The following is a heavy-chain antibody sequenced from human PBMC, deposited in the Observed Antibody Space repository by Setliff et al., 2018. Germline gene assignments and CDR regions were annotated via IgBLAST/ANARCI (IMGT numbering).Heavy chain of an antibody. CDR2: IIPIFGTA. J-gene: IGHJ5*02. Sequence: ASVKVSCKASGGTFSSYAISWVRQAPGQGLEWMGRIIPIFGTANYAQKFQGRVTITADKSTSTAYMELSSLRSEDTAVYYCARDLEQLNWFDPWGQGTLVTVSS. CDR1: GGTFSSYA. V-gene: IGHV1-69*06. CDR3: ARDLEQLNWFDP. D-gene: IGHD3-3*01.